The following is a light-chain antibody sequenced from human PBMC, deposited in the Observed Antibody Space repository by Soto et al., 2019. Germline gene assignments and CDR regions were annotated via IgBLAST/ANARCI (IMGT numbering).Light chain of an antibody. CDR2: SND. Sequence: QLVLTQPPSTSGTPGQRVTISCSGSSSNIGRNTVNWYQQLPGAAPKLLIYSNDQRPSEVPDRLSGSKSGTSASLAFSGLQSEDEADYYCAAWDDSLNVVVFGGGTKVTVL. J-gene: IGLJ2*01. CDR3: AAWDDSLNVVV. V-gene: IGLV1-44*01. CDR1: SSNIGRNT.